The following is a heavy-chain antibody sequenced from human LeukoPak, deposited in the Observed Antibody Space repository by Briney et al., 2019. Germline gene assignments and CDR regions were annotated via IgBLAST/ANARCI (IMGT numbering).Heavy chain of an antibody. D-gene: IGHD3-10*01. CDR2: IYYSGST. CDR3: ASYGSGSYYKQFDY. V-gene: IGHV4-59*08. CDR1: GESLNSYY. Sequence: SDTLSLTCAVYGESLNSYYWSWIRQSPGKGLEWIGYIYYSGSTNYNPSLKSRVTISVDTSKNQFSLKLSSVTAADTAVYYCASYGSGSYYKQFDYWGQGTLVTVSS. J-gene: IGHJ4*02.